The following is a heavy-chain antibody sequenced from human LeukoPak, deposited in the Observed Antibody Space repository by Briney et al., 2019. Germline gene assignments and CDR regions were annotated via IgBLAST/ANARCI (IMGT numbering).Heavy chain of an antibody. CDR1: GYTLTELS. CDR2: FDPEDGET. Sequence: PGASVKVSRKVSGYTLTELSMHWVRQAPGKGLEWMGGFDPEDGETTYAQKFQGRVTMTEDTSTDTAYMELSSLRSEDTAVYYCATPRIVGEYYFDYWGQGTLVTVSS. CDR3: ATPRIVGEYYFDY. J-gene: IGHJ4*02. D-gene: IGHD1-26*01. V-gene: IGHV1-24*01.